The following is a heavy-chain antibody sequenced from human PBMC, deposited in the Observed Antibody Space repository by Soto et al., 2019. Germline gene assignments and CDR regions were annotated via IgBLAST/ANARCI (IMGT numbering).Heavy chain of an antibody. CDR1: GYTFANYA. CDR2: INAGNGNT. J-gene: IGHJ6*02. D-gene: IGHD2-2*01. Sequence: ASLKVSCKTSGYTFANYAMHWVRQAPGQRLEWMGWINAGNGNTKYPQKLQGRVTITRDTSASIAYMELSSLRSEDTAVYYCAREKDQFEDIVVVPGPLYVWGQGTTVTVSS. CDR3: AREKDQFEDIVVVPGPLYV. V-gene: IGHV1-3*01.